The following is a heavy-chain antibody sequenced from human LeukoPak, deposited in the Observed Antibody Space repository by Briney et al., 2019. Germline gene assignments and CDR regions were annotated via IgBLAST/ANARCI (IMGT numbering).Heavy chain of an antibody. CDR2: ISYDGSNK. J-gene: IGHJ4*02. V-gene: IGHV3-30*04. CDR3: ARDNRVATFSFDY. D-gene: IGHD5-12*01. Sequence: PGGSLRLSCAASGFTFSSYAMHWVRQAPGKGLEWVAVISYDGSNKYYADSVKGRFTISRVNSENTLYLQMNSLRAEDTAVYFCARDNRVATFSFDYWGQGTLVTVSS. CDR1: GFTFSSYA.